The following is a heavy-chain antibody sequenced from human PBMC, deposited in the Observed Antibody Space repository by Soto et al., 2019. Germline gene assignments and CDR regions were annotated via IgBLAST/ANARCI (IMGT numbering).Heavy chain of an antibody. V-gene: IGHV3-53*01. CDR1: WFTVSSTY. D-gene: IGHD3-10*01. CDR2: IFSSGES. J-gene: IGHJ4*02. Sequence: VGSLRLSCAASWFTVSSTYMSWVRQAPGKGLEWVSIIFSSGESFYADSVKGRFTISRDSSDNTVYLQMNSLKAEDTAVYYCARGGIGMVRTFDHWGQGTLVTVS. CDR3: ARGGIGMVRTFDH.